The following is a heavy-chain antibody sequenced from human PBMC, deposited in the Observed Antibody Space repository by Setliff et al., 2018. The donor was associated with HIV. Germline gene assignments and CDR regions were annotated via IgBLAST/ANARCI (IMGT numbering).Heavy chain of an antibody. CDR1: GGSISSSSYY. J-gene: IGHJ4*02. D-gene: IGHD6-6*01. Sequence: SETLSLTCTVSGGSISSSSYYWGWIRQPPGKGLEWIGSIYYSGSTYYNPSLKSRVTISVDTSKNQFSLKLNSVTAADTAVYHCARLSSYRSSSYYFDYWGQGALVTVSS. CDR3: ARLSSYRSSSYYFDY. CDR2: IYYSGST. V-gene: IGHV4-39*01.